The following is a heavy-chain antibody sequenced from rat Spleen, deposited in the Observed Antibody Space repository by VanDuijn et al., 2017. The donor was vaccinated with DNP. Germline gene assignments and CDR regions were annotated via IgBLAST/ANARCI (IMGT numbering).Heavy chain of an antibody. CDR3: ITFEGRNA. CDR2: ITYDGSKT. D-gene: IGHD1-11*01. V-gene: IGHV5S10*01. CDR1: GFTFSDYN. J-gene: IGHJ4*01. Sequence: EVQLAESGGGVVQSGRSLKVSCAASGFTFSDYNMAWVRQTPKKGLEWVATITYDGSKTYYRDSVKGRFTISRDNAKSTLYLQMDSLRSEDTATYYCITFEGRNAWGQGTSVTVSS.